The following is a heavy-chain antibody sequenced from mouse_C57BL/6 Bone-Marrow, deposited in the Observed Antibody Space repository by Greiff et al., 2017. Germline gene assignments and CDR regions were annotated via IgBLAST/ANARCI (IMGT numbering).Heavy chain of an antibody. CDR2: IFPGSGST. Sequence: SGPELVKPGASVKISCKASGYTFTDYYINWVKQRPGQGLEWIGWIFPGSGSTYYNEKFKGKATLTVDKSSSTAYMLLSRLTSEDSAVYFCAGDGYLAWFAYWGQGTLVTVSA. CDR1: GYTFTDYY. CDR3: AGDGYLAWFAY. J-gene: IGHJ3*01. D-gene: IGHD2-3*01. V-gene: IGHV1-75*01.